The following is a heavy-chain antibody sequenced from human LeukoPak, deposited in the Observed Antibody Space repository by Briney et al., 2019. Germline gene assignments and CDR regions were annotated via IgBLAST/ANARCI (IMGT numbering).Heavy chain of an antibody. J-gene: IGHJ4*02. D-gene: IGHD6-13*01. Sequence: SETLSPTCTVSGGSISSSSYYWGWIRQPPGKGLEWIGSIYYSGSTYYNPSLKSRVTISVDTSKNQFSLKLSSVTAADTAVYYCARHIYSSSWFDYWGQGTLVTVSS. V-gene: IGHV4-39*01. CDR1: GGSISSSSYY. CDR2: IYYSGST. CDR3: ARHIYSSSWFDY.